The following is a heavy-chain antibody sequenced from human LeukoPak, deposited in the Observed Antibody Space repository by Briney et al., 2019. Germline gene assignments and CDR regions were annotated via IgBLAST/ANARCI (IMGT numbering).Heavy chain of an antibody. CDR3: ARVHNLSSSFFHLYNWFDP. J-gene: IGHJ5*02. CDR1: GGSISSSSYY. Sequence: SETLSLTCTVSGGSISSSSYYWGWIRQPPGKGLEWIGSIYYSGSTYYNPSLKSRVTISVDTSKNQFSLKLSSVTAADTAVYYCARVHNLSSSFFHLYNWFDPWGQGTLVTVSS. CDR2: IYYSGST. V-gene: IGHV4-39*07. D-gene: IGHD6-6*01.